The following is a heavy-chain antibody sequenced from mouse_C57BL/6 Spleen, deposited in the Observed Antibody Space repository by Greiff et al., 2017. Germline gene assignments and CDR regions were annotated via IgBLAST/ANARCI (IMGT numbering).Heavy chain of an antibody. CDR3: ASRIYYYDGYYFDY. J-gene: IGHJ2*01. CDR2: INPSSGYT. D-gene: IGHD2-4*01. Sequence: QVQLQQSGAELARPGASVKMSCKASGYTFTSYTMHWVKQRPGQGLEWIGYINPSSGYTKYNQKFKDKATLPADKSSSTAYMQLSSLTSEDSAVYYCASRIYYYDGYYFDYGGQGTTLTVSS. V-gene: IGHV1-4*01. CDR1: GYTFTSYT.